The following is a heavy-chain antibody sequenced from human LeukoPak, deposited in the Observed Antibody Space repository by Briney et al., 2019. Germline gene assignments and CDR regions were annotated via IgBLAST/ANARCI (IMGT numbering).Heavy chain of an antibody. CDR2: IYYSGST. CDR3: AREDPQTTVPEGLDV. Sequence: PSETLSLTCTVSGGSISTFYWSWLRQPPGKGLGWIGYIYYSGSTNYNPSLKSRVTISVDTSKNQFSLRLSSVTAADTAVYYCAREDPQTTVPEGLDVWGQGTTVTVSS. V-gene: IGHV4-59*01. J-gene: IGHJ6*02. CDR1: GGSISTFY. D-gene: IGHD4-17*01.